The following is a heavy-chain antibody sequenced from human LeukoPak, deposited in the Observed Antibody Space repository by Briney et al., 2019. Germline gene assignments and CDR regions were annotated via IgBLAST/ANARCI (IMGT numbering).Heavy chain of an antibody. CDR1: GFTFNRYA. V-gene: IGHV3-30*18. Sequence: PGGSLRLSCAASGFTFNRYAMHWVRQAPGKGLEWVSLISYDGTNKYYADSVKGRFTISRDSSKNTLYLQMNSLRVEDTAVYYCAKAGVVITPRYGMDVWGQGTTVTISS. CDR2: ISYDGTNK. D-gene: IGHD3-22*01. J-gene: IGHJ6*02. CDR3: AKAGVVITPRYGMDV.